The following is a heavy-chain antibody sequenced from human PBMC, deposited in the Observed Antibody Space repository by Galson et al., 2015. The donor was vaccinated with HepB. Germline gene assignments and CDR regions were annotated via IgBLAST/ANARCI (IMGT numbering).Heavy chain of an antibody. J-gene: IGHJ4*02. V-gene: IGHV1-69*13. Sequence: SVKVSCKASGGTFSSYAISWVRQAPGQGLEWMGGIIPIFGTANYAQKFQGRVTITADESTSTAYMELSSLRSEDTAVYYCARGGGYYYDSSGYYFPLDYWGQGTLVTVSS. D-gene: IGHD3-22*01. CDR2: IIPIFGTA. CDR3: ARGGGYYYDSSGYYFPLDY. CDR1: GGTFSSYA.